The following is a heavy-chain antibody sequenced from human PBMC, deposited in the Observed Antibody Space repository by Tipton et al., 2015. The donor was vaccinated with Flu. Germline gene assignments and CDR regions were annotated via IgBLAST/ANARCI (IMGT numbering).Heavy chain of an antibody. CDR1: GGSMKSNY. J-gene: IGHJ5*02. CDR3: ARGPYYYDETGALKFDP. Sequence: LRLSCTVSGGSMKSNYWSWIRQPAGRGLEWIGRIYVRDTTNTNYNPPLKSRVTMSRDTSKNQFSLRLSSVTAADTAVYYCARGPYYYDETGALKFDPWGQGTLVTVTS. CDR2: IYVRDTT. V-gene: IGHV4-4*07. D-gene: IGHD3-22*01.